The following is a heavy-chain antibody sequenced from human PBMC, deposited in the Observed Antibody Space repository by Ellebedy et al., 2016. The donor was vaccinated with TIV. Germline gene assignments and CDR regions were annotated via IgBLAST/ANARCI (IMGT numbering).Heavy chain of an antibody. CDR1: GFTFSSYG. J-gene: IGHJ6*02. CDR2: IGTAGDT. D-gene: IGHD3-3*01. Sequence: GGSLRLSXAASGFTFSSYGMHWVRQATGKGLEWVSAIGTAGDTYYPGSVKGRFTISRENAKNSLYLQMNSLRAEDTAVYYCARAPRSRSIFGVVIREYYYYGMDVWGQGTTVTVSS. V-gene: IGHV3-13*01. CDR3: ARAPRSRSIFGVVIREYYYYGMDV.